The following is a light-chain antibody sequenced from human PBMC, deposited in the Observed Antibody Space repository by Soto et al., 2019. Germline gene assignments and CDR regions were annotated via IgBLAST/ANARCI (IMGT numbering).Light chain of an antibody. CDR3: QQTYSTPYT. CDR1: QSINSY. CDR2: ASS. Sequence: DIQMTQSPSSLSASVGDRVTITCRASQSINSYLNWYQMKPGKAPELLIFASSSLQSGVPSRFSGSGSGTDFTLNISSLQPEDFVAYFCQQTYSTPYTFGQGTKVDIK. V-gene: IGKV1-39*01. J-gene: IGKJ2*01.